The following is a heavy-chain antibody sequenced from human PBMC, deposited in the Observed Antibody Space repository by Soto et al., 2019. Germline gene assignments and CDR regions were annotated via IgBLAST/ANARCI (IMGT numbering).Heavy chain of an antibody. J-gene: IGHJ4*02. D-gene: IGHD6-19*01. CDR3: ITYPSYSSGWFG. CDR1: SVSNAW. Sequence: SVSNAWMNWVRLAPGKGLEWVGRIKSKTDGGTTDYAAPVKGRFTISRDDSKNTLYLQMNSLKTEDTAVYYCITYPSYSSGWFGWGQGTLVTVSS. CDR2: IKSKTDGGTT. V-gene: IGHV3-15*07.